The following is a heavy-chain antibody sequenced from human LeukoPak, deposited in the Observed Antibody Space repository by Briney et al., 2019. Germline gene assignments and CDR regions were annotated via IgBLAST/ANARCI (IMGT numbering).Heavy chain of an antibody. CDR1: GFTVSSNY. V-gene: IGHV3-53*01. Sequence: GGSLRLSCAASGFTVSSNYMSWVRQAPGKGPEWVSVISSGGSTSYADSVKGRFTISRDNSKNTLYLQMNSLRAEDTAVYYCATSRGNDYAVTYWGQGTLVTVSS. J-gene: IGHJ4*02. D-gene: IGHD4-17*01. CDR3: ATSRGNDYAVTY. CDR2: ISSGGST.